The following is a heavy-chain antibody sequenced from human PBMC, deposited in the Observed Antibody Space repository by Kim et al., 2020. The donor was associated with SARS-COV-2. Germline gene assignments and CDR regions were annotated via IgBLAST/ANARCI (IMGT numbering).Heavy chain of an antibody. D-gene: IGHD3-16*01. V-gene: IGHV3-15*01. Sequence: GGSLRLSCTSSGFTFKNAWMSWVRQAPGKGLEWVGRINSKADGETTDYSATGKGRFTISRDDSKRTLYLQINSLNTEDTALYFCTTGHRDNAFVFDSWGQGTLVPVSS. CDR2: INSKADGETT. CDR1: GFTFKNAW. CDR3: TTGHRDNAFVFDS. J-gene: IGHJ4*02.